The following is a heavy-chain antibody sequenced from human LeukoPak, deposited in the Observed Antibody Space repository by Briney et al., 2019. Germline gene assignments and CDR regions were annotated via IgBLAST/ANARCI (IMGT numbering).Heavy chain of an antibody. CDR3: ARDRWPVTRIHYYYSMDV. V-gene: IGHV1-69*06. CDR2: IIPIFGTT. D-gene: IGHD4-17*01. J-gene: IGHJ6*03. CDR1: GGTLSNYA. Sequence: SAKVSCKASGGTLSNYAISWVRQAPGQGLKWMGGIIPIFGTTNYAQKFQGRVTITADKSTTTAYMEPSSLRSDDTAVYYCARDRWPVTRIHYYYSMDVWGKGTTVTVSS.